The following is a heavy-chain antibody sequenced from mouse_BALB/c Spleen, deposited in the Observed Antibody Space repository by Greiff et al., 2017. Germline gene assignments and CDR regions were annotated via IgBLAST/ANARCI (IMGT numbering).Heavy chain of an antibody. CDR3: TSCGNYGGFFYYAMDY. CDR2: IDPETGGT. Sequence: QVQLKESGAELVRPGASVTLSCKASGYTFTDYDMHWVKQTPVHGLEWIGAIDPETGGTAYNQKFKGKATLTADKSSSTAYMELRSLTSEDSAVYYCTSCGNYGGFFYYAMDYWGQGTSVTVSS. D-gene: IGHD2-1*01. J-gene: IGHJ4*01. V-gene: IGHV1-15*01. CDR1: GYTFTDYD.